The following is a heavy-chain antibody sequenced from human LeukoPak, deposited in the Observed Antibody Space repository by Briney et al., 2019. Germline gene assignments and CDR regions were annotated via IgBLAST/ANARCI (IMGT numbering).Heavy chain of an antibody. V-gene: IGHV4-59*01. J-gene: IGHJ4*02. CDR3: AAVWGSSGRDY. D-gene: IGHD3-16*01. CDR1: GGSISSYY. Sequence: SETLSLTCTVSGGSISSYYWSWIRQPPGKGLEWIGYIYYSGSTNYNPSLKSRVTISVDTSKNQFSLKLSSVTAADTAVYYCAAVWGSSGRDYWGQGTLVTVSS. CDR2: IYYSGST.